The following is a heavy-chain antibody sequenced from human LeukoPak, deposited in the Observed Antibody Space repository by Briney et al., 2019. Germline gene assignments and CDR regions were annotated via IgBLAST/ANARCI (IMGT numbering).Heavy chain of an antibody. CDR1: GFTFSSYE. J-gene: IGHJ6*02. CDR3: ARAGGGYYYYYGMDV. D-gene: IGHD3-16*01. CDR2: ISSSGTTI. V-gene: IGHV3-48*03. Sequence: PGGSLRLSCAASGFTFSSYEMNWVRLAPGKGLEWVSYISSSGTTIYYSDSVKGRFTISRDNAKNSLYLQMNSPRAEDTAVYYCARAGGGYYYYYGMDVWGQGTTVTVSS.